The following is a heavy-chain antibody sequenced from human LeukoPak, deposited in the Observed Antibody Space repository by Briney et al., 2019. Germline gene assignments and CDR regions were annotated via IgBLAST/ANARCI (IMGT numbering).Heavy chain of an antibody. V-gene: IGHV1-8*01. CDR2: MNPNSGNT. D-gene: IGHD6-19*01. J-gene: IGHJ4*02. CDR1: GYTFTSYD. CDR3: ARDRRQWLVDY. Sequence: ASVKVSCKASGYTFTSYDINWVRQATGQGLEWMGWMNPNSGNTGYAQKLQGRVTMTTDTSTSTAYMELRSLRSDDTAVYYCARDRRQWLVDYWGQGTLVTVSS.